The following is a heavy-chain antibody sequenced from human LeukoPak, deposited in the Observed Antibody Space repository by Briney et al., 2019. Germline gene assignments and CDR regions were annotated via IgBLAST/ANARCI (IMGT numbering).Heavy chain of an antibody. CDR2: ISSGSSTI. J-gene: IGHJ6*03. V-gene: IGHV3-48*01. D-gene: IGHD3-16*01. CDR3: ATGGYYFYYMDV. CDR1: GFTFSSYS. Sequence: GGSLRLSCAASGFTFSSYSMNWVRQAPGKGLEWVSYISSGSSTIYYADSVKGRFTISRDNAKNSLYLQMNSLRAEDTALYYCATGGYYFYYMDVWGKGTTVTVSS.